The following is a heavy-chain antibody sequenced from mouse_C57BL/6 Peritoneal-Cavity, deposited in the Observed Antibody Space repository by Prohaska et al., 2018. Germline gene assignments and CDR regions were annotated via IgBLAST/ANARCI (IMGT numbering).Heavy chain of an antibody. Sequence: ASGYTFTDYYINWVKQRPGQGLEWIGWIFPGSGSTYYNEKFKGKATLTVDKSSSTAYMLLSSLTSEDSAVYFCARDTSSRGYFDYWGQGTTLTVSS. CDR1: GYTFTDYY. CDR2: IFPGSGST. CDR3: ARDTSSRGYFDY. V-gene: IGHV1-75*01. J-gene: IGHJ2*01. D-gene: IGHD1-1*01.